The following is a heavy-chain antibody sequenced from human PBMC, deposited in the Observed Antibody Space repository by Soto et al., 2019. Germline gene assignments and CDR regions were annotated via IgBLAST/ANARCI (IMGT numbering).Heavy chain of an antibody. D-gene: IGHD3-10*01. V-gene: IGHV1-69*01. CDR3: ARGSYDSYAGFFGMGV. Sequence: QVQLVQSGAEVKKPGSSVKVSCKASGGSFMSQAISWVRQAPGQGPEWMGGIIPFSGTVTYTQRFQGRLTVTADAPTKTAYMELSSLRSDDTAVYYCARGSYDSYAGFFGMGVWGQGTTVTVS. CDR2: IIPFSGTV. J-gene: IGHJ6*02. CDR1: GGSFMSQA.